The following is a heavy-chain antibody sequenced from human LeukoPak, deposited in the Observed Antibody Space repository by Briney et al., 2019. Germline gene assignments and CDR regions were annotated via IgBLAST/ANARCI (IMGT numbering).Heavy chain of an antibody. CDR2: IIPIFGTA. Sequence: SVKVSCEASGGTFSSYAISWVRQAPGQGLEWMGGIIPIFGTANYAQKFQGRVTITADESTSTAYMELSSLRSEDTAVYYCARDQRATYGSGSYSNWFDPWGQGTLVTVSS. CDR1: GGTFSSYA. J-gene: IGHJ5*02. D-gene: IGHD3-10*01. V-gene: IGHV1-69*13. CDR3: ARDQRATYGSGSYSNWFDP.